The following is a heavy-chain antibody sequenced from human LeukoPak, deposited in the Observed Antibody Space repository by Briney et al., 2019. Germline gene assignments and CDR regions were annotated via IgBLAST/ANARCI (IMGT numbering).Heavy chain of an antibody. D-gene: IGHD6-13*01. CDR3: TRATIPAAGIDY. Sequence: WASVKVSCKASGYTFTSYGVSWVRQAPGQGLEWMGWISTYTGDTNYAQKLQGRLTMTTDTSASTAFMELRSLISDDTAVYYCTRATIPAAGIDYWGQGTLVTVPS. CDR1: GYTFTSYG. J-gene: IGHJ4*02. V-gene: IGHV1-18*01. CDR2: ISTYTGDT.